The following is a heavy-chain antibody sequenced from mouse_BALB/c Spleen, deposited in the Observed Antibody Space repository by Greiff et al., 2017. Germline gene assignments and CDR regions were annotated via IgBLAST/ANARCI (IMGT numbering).Heavy chain of an antibody. Sequence: QVQLQQSGAELAKPGASVKMSCKASGYTFTSYWMHWVKQRPGQGLEWIGYINPSTGYTEYNQKFKDKATLTADKSSSTAYMQLSSLTSEDSAVYYCARYGNGMDYWGQGTSVTVSS. CDR2: INPSTGYT. CDR3: ARYGNGMDY. CDR1: GYTFTSYW. D-gene: IGHD2-10*02. J-gene: IGHJ4*01. V-gene: IGHV1-7*01.